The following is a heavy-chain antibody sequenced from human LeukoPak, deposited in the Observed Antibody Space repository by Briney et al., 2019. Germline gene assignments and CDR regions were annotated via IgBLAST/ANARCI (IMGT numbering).Heavy chain of an antibody. CDR2: IYHSGGT. Sequence: SETLSLTCAVSGYSLSSGYYWGWIRQPPGKGLEWIGSIYHSGGTYYNPSLKSRVTISVDTSKNQFSLKLSSVTAADTAVYYCAREWTTVTSFDYWGQGTLVTVSS. CDR1: GYSLSSGYY. D-gene: IGHD4-17*01. J-gene: IGHJ4*02. V-gene: IGHV4-38-2*02. CDR3: AREWTTVTSFDY.